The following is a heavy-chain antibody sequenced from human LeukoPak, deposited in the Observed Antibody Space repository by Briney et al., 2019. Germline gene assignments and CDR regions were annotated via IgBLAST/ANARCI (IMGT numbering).Heavy chain of an antibody. CDR2: IYYSGST. CDR1: GGSISSYY. J-gene: IGHJ4*02. CDR3: ARAPVKYSSGWIFDY. Sequence: SETLSLTCTDSGGSISSYYWSWIRQPPGKGLEWIGYIYYSGSTNYNPSLKSRVTISVDTSKNQFSLKLSSVTAADTAVYYCARAPVKYSSGWIFDYWGQGTLVTVSS. D-gene: IGHD6-19*01. V-gene: IGHV4-59*01.